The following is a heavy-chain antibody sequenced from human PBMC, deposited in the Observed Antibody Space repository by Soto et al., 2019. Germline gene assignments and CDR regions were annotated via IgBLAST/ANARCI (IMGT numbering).Heavy chain of an antibody. CDR1: GGSVSSGDYF. CDR3: ARSPNYYYYGFDV. D-gene: IGHD3-10*01. V-gene: IGHV4-61*08. J-gene: IGHJ6*02. CDR2: IYYSGST. Sequence: ASETLSLTCTVSGGSVSSGDYFWSWLRQSPGKRLEWIAYIYYSGSTNYNPSLKSRATISVDTSKSQVSLTLTSMTAADAALYYCARSPNYYYYGFDVWGQGTAVTVSS.